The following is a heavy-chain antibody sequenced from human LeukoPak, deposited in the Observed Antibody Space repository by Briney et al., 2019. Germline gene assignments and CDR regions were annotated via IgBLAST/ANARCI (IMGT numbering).Heavy chain of an antibody. CDR1: GFTFGEYA. CDR2: IRSKGSSKTT. J-gene: IGHJ4*02. D-gene: IGHD1-26*01. Sequence: GGSLRLSCTASGFTFGEYALNWVRQAPGKGLEWVAFIRSKGSSKTTEYAASVEGRFTISRDDSKSIAYLQMNRLKTEDTAVYYCSRAQTEVGAKYYFDYWGQGTLVTVSS. V-gene: IGHV3-49*04. CDR3: SRAQTEVGAKYYFDY.